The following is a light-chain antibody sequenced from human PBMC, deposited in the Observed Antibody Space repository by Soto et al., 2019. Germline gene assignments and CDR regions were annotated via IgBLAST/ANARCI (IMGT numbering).Light chain of an antibody. CDR2: AAS. CDR1: QSISSY. V-gene: IGKV1-39*01. J-gene: IGKJ1*01. Sequence: DIQLTQSPSFLSASVGDRVTITCRASQSISSYLNWYQQKPGKAPKLLIYAASSLQSGVPSRFSGSGSGTDFTLTISCLQSEDFATYYCQQYYSFPQTFGQGTKVDIK. CDR3: QQYYSFPQT.